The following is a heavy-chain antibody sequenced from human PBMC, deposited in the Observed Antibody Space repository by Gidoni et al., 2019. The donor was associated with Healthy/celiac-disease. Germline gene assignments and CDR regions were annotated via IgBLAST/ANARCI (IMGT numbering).Heavy chain of an antibody. V-gene: IGHV3-64D*08. J-gene: IGHJ4*02. CDR3: VKGGLWFGESRNDY. CDR1: GFPFSSYA. D-gene: IGHD3-10*01. Sequence: EVRLVESGGGLVQPGGSLRLSWSASGFPFSSYAMHWVRQAPGKGLEYVSAISSNGGSTYYADSVKGRFTISRDNSKNTLYLQMSSLRAEDTAVYYCVKGGLWFGESRNDYWGQGTLVTVSS. CDR2: ISSNGGST.